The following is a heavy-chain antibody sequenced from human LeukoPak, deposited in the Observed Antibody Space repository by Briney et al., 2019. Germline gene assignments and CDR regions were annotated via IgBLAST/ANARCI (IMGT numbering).Heavy chain of an antibody. CDR1: GYTFTSYG. CDR2: ISAYNGNT. D-gene: IGHD5-24*01. J-gene: IGHJ4*02. V-gene: IGHV1-18*01. Sequence: ASVKVSCKASGYTFTSYGISWVRQAPGQGLEWMGWISAYNGNTNYAQKLQGRVAMTTDTSTSTAYMELRGLRSDGTAVYYCARGRRRDGYNPDYFDYWGQGTLVTVSS. CDR3: ARGRRRDGYNPDYFDY.